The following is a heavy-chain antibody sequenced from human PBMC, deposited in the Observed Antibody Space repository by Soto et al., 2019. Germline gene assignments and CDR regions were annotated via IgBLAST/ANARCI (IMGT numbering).Heavy chain of an antibody. D-gene: IGHD6-13*01. V-gene: IGHV4-38-2*01. CDR3: ARAGYPEDWFDP. CDR1: GYSISSGYY. J-gene: IGHJ5*02. Sequence: SETLSLTCAVSGYSISSGYYRGWIRQPPGKGLEWIGSIYHSGSTYYNPSLKSRVTISVDTSKNQFSLKLSSVTAADTAVYYCARAGYPEDWFDPWGQGTLVTVSS. CDR2: IYHSGST.